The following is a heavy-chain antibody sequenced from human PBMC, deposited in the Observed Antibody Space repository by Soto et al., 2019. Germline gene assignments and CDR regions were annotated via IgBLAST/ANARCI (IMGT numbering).Heavy chain of an antibody. Sequence: EVQLVESGGGLVQPGGSLRLSCAASGFTFSSYAMHWVRQAPGKGLEYVSAISSNGGSTYYANSVKGRFTISRDNSKNTLYLQMGSLRAEDMAVYYCARAPTIFGVVNHWYFDLWGRGTLVTVSS. CDR1: GFTFSSYA. CDR3: ARAPTIFGVVNHWYFDL. V-gene: IGHV3-64*01. D-gene: IGHD3-3*01. J-gene: IGHJ2*01. CDR2: ISSNGGST.